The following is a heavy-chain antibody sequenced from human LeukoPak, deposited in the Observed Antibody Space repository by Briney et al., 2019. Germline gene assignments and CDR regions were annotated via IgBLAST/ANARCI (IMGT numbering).Heavy chain of an antibody. V-gene: IGHV1-18*01. CDR1: GYTFTSYG. J-gene: IGHJ4*02. CDR3: ARDVSECTNGVCYEIDY. CDR2: ISAYNGNT. D-gene: IGHD2-8*01. Sequence: ASVKVSCKASGYTFTSYGISWVRQAPGQGLEWMGWISAYNGNTNYAQKLQGRVTMTIDTSTSTACMELRSLRSDDTAVYYCARDVSECTNGVCYEIDYWGQGTLVTVSS.